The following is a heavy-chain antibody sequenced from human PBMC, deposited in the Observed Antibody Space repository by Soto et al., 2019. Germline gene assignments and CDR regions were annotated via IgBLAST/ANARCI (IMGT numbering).Heavy chain of an antibody. V-gene: IGHV4-31*03. J-gene: IGHJ6*02. CDR1: GGSISSGGYY. CDR2: IYYSGST. CDR3: ARDRLRVGGTVTNDGMDV. Sequence: PSETLSLTCTVSGGSISSGGYYWSWIRQHPGKGLEWIGYIYYSGSTYYNPSLKSRVTISVDTSKNQFSLKLSSVTAADTAVYYCARDRLRVGGTVTNDGMDVWGQGTTVTVSS. D-gene: IGHD4-4*01.